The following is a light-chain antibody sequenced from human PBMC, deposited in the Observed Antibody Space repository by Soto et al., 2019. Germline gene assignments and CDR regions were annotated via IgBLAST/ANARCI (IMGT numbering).Light chain of an antibody. V-gene: IGLV2-14*01. Sequence: QSALTQPASVSGSPGQSNAISCTGTSSDVGAYNSVSWYQQYPGKAPKLMIHDVSNRPSGVSDRFAGSKSGNTASLTISGLQAEDEGDYYCSSYTSSSSYVFGSGTKLTVL. CDR1: SSDVGAYNS. CDR2: DVS. J-gene: IGLJ1*01. CDR3: SSYTSSSSYV.